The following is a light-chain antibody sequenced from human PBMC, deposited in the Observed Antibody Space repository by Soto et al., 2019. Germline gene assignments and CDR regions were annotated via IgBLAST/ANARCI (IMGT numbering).Light chain of an antibody. CDR2: GNS. V-gene: IGLV1-40*01. Sequence: QSVLTQPPSVSGAPGQRVTISCSGSSSNIGAGYDVHWYQQLPGTAPKLLIYGNSTRPSGVPDRLSGSKSGTSASLAITGLQAEDEADYYCQSYGSSLSAYVFGTGTKLTVL. J-gene: IGLJ1*01. CDR1: SSNIGAGYD. CDR3: QSYGSSLSAYV.